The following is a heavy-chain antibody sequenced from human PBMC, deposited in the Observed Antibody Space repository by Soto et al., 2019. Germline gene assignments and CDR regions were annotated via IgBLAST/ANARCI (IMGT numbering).Heavy chain of an antibody. Sequence: QVQLVQSGAEVREPGASVKVSCKASGYTFTNYGISWVRQAPGQGLEWIGWISAYNGKIDYAQKVQGRITMTTDTFTSTAFMELRSLRSDDTAVYYCARETIPQMYYYGTDVWGQGTTVIVSS. V-gene: IGHV1-18*01. D-gene: IGHD3-16*01. CDR3: ARETIPQMYYYGTDV. J-gene: IGHJ6*02. CDR1: GYTFTNYG. CDR2: ISAYNGKI.